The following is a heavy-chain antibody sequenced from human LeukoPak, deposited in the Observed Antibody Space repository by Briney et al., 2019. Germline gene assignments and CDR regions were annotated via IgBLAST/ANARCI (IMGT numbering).Heavy chain of an antibody. V-gene: IGHV4-34*01. J-gene: IGHJ4*02. Sequence: SETLSLTCAVYGGSFSGDYWSWIRQPPGKGLEWIGEINHSGSTNYNPSLKSRVTISVDTSKNQFSLKLSSVTAADTAVYYCARALYDFWSGYTDYWGQGTLVTVSS. CDR2: INHSGST. CDR3: ARALYDFWSGYTDY. CDR1: GGSFSGDY. D-gene: IGHD3-3*01.